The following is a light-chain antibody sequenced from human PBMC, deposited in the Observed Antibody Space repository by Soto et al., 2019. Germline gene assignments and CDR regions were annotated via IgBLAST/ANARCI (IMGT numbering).Light chain of an antibody. CDR1: QSVSSSY. J-gene: IGKJ1*01. Sequence: EIVLTQSPGTLSLSPGERATLSCRASQSVSSSYLAWFQQKSGQAPRLLIYVASSRATGIPDRFSGSGSGTDFTLTISRLEPEAFAVYYCQQYGSYPVTFGRGTKVEIK. CDR3: QQYGSYPVT. V-gene: IGKV3-20*01. CDR2: VAS.